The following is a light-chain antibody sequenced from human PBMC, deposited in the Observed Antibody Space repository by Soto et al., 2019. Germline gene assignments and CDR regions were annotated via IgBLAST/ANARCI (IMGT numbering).Light chain of an antibody. J-gene: IGLJ1*01. CDR3: ASWDDNLQV. Sequence: QLVLTQPPSASGTPGQRVTISCSGRNSNIGSHTVNWYQQLPGTAPKLLIYSNSQRPLGVPVRFSGSKSGTSASLAISGLQSEDEADYYCASWDDNLQVFGLGTKLTVL. V-gene: IGLV1-44*01. CDR1: NSNIGSHT. CDR2: SNS.